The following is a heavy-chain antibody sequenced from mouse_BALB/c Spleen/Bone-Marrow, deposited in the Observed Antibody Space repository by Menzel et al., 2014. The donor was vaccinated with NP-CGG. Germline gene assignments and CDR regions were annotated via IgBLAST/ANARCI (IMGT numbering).Heavy chain of an antibody. V-gene: IGHV1S132*01. J-gene: IGHJ2*01. D-gene: IGHD1-2*01. Sequence: VQGVESGAELVRPGASVKLSCKTSGYIFTSYWIHWVKQRSGQGLEWIARIYPGTGSTYYNEKFKGKATLTADKSSSTAYMQLNNLKSEDSAVYFCARFAITTAHFDYWGQGTTLTVSS. CDR3: ARFAITTAHFDY. CDR1: GYIFTSYW. CDR2: IYPGTGST.